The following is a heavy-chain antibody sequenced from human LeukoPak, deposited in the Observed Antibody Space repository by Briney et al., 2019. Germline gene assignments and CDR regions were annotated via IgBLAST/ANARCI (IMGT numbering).Heavy chain of an antibody. CDR1: GFTFSSYW. D-gene: IGHD3-10*01. CDR3: ARDHRGSGSRYYYYYMDV. CDR2: INTDGSST. J-gene: IGHJ6*03. Sequence: GGSLRLSCAASGFTFSSYWMHWVRQAPGKGLVWVSRINTDGSSTSYADSVKGRFTISRDNAKNTLYLQMNSLRAEDTAVYYCARDHRGSGSRYYYYYMDVWGKGTTVTISS. V-gene: IGHV3-74*01.